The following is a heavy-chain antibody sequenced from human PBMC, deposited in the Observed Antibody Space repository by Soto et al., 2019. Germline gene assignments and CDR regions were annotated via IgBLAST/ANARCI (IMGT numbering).Heavy chain of an antibody. CDR2: INHSGST. V-gene: IGHV4-34*01. CDR1: GGSFSGYY. D-gene: IGHD1-26*01. J-gene: IGHJ4*02. Sequence: QVQLQQWGAGLLEPSETLSLTCAVYGGSFSGYYWSWIRQPPEKGLEWIGEINHSGSTSYNPSLKSRVTISVDASKNQFSLELSSVTAADTAVYFCARWGVGRRLGYWGQGTLVTVSS. CDR3: ARWGVGRRLGY.